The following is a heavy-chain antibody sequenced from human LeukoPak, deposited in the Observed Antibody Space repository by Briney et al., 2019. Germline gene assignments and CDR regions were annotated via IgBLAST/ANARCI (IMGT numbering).Heavy chain of an antibody. CDR2: IWYDGSNK. J-gene: IGHJ4*02. V-gene: IGHV3-33*06. Sequence: GGSLRLSCAASGFTFSSFGMHWVRQAPGKGLEWVAVIWYDGSNKYYADSVKGRFTISRDNSKNTLYLQMNSLRAEDTAVYYCAKVKDRYYYGSGSYFDYWGQGTLVTVSS. CDR3: AKVKDRYYYGSGSYFDY. CDR1: GFTFSSFG. D-gene: IGHD3-10*01.